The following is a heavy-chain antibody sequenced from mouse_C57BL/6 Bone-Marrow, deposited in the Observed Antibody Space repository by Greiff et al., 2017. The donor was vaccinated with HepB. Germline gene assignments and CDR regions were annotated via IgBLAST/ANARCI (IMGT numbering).Heavy chain of an antibody. CDR3: TTGITTVRNY. J-gene: IGHJ2*01. V-gene: IGHV14-4*01. D-gene: IGHD1-1*01. CDR2: IDPENGDT. Sequence: EVQRVESGAELVRPGASVKLSCTASGFNIKDDYMHWVKQRPEQGLEWIGWIDPENGDTEYASKFQGKATITADTSSNTAYLQLSSLTSEDTAVYYCTTGITTVRNYWGQGTTLTVSS. CDR1: GFNIKDDY.